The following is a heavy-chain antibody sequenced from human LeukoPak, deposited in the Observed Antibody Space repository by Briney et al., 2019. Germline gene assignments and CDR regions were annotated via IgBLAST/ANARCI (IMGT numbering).Heavy chain of an antibody. D-gene: IGHD3-10*01. Sequence: SETLSLTCTVSGGSISSSDYYWSWIRQPPGKGLEWIGEINHSGSTNYNPSLKSRVTMSVDTSKNQFSLKLSSVTAADTAVYYCARVDELLWFGELLSNWFDPWGQGTLVTVSS. CDR1: GGSISSSDYY. CDR2: INHSGST. J-gene: IGHJ5*02. CDR3: ARVDELLWFGELLSNWFDP. V-gene: IGHV4-34*01.